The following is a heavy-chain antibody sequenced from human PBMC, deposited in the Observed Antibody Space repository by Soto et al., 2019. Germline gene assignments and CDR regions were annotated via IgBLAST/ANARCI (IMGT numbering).Heavy chain of an antibody. J-gene: IGHJ4*02. CDR3: ARTAPFGTTVLYYFEY. CDR2: IIPIFGTA. D-gene: IGHD1-7*01. V-gene: IGHV1-69*13. CDR1: GGTFSSYA. Sequence: SVKVSCKASGGTFSSYAISWVRQAPGQGLEWMGGIIPIFGTANYAQKFQGRVTITADESTSTAYMELSSLRSEDTAVYYCARTAPFGTTVLYYFEYWGQGTLVTVSS.